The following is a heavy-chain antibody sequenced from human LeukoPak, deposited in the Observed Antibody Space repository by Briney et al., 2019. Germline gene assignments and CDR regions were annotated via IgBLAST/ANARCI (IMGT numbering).Heavy chain of an antibody. CDR1: GFTFSNSA. V-gene: IGHV3-30-3*02. J-gene: IGHJ4*02. Sequence: GGSLRLSCAASGFTFSNSAMHWVRQAPGKGLERVAIISYDGSNKYYADSVKGRFTISRDNSKNTLYLQMNSLRAEDTAVYYCAKDSLIYDFWSGPDYWGQGTLVTVSS. CDR3: AKDSLIYDFWSGPDY. D-gene: IGHD3-3*01. CDR2: ISYDGSNK.